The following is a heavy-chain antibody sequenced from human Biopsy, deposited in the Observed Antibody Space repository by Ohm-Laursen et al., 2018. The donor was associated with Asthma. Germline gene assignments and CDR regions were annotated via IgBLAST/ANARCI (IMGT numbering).Heavy chain of an antibody. Sequence: SLRLSCPASGFVFRSHAMHWVRQAPDKGMEWVAVVSYDGGFAHYADSMKGRFTLSRDNAKSTLYLQMNRLRTDDTAVYYCAKRRGYSDLTDFDHWGQGTLVTVSS. D-gene: IGHD3-3*01. CDR2: VSYDGGFA. CDR1: GFVFRSHA. J-gene: IGHJ4*02. V-gene: IGHV3-30*18. CDR3: AKRRGYSDLTDFDH.